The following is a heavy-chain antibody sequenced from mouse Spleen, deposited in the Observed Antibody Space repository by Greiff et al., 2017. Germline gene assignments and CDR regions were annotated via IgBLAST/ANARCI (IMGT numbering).Heavy chain of an antibody. J-gene: IGHJ3*01. V-gene: IGHV5-9*01. CDR2: ISSGGGNT. Sequence: DVMLVESGGGLVKLGGSLKLSCAASGFTFSSYAMSWVRQTPEKRLEWVATISSGGGNTYYPDSVKGRFTISRDNAKNTLYLQMSSLKSEDTAMYYCARQDGNYPSWFAYWGQGTLVTVSA. D-gene: IGHD2-1*01. CDR1: GFTFSSYA. CDR3: ARQDGNYPSWFAY.